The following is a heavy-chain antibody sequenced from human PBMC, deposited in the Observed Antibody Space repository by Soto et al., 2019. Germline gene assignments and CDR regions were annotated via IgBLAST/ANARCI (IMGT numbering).Heavy chain of an antibody. J-gene: IGHJ6*02. V-gene: IGHV3-33*01. CDR2: IWYDGSNK. Sequence: GGSLRLSCAAAGFTFRSYCIPWVRQAPCKGLEWVAVIWYDGSNKYYADSVKGRFTISRDNSKNTLYLQMNSLRAEDTAVYYCARSYGPVFYYGMDVWGQGTTVTVSS. D-gene: IGHD4-17*01. CDR3: ARSYGPVFYYGMDV. CDR1: GFTFRSYC.